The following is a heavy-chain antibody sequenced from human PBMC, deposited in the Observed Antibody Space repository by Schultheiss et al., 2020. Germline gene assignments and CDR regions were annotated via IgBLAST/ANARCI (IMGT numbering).Heavy chain of an antibody. CDR2: INHSGST. CDR3: SRGRAWRYGMDV. CDR1: GGSFSGYY. D-gene: IGHD1-1*01. Sequence: SETLSLTCAVYGGSFSGYYWSWIRQPPGKGLEWIGEINHSGSTIYNPSLKSRVTISVDTSKNQFSLKLSSVTAADTAVYYCSRGRAWRYGMDVWGEGTTVT. V-gene: IGHV4-34*01. J-gene: IGHJ6*02.